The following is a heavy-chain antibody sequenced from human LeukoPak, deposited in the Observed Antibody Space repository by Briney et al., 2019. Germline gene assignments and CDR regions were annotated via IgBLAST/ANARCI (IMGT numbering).Heavy chain of an antibody. CDR3: ARRHGDTAMVPYWYFDL. D-gene: IGHD5-18*01. CDR2: IYYSGST. J-gene: IGHJ2*01. Sequence: PSETLSLTCAVSGGSISGVSYYWGGVRQPPGRGRGWVVSIYYSGSTYYNPSLKSRVTISVDTSKNQFSLKLSSVTAADTAVYYCARRHGDTAMVPYWYFDLWGRGTLVTVSS. V-gene: IGHV4-39*01. CDR1: GGSISGVSYY.